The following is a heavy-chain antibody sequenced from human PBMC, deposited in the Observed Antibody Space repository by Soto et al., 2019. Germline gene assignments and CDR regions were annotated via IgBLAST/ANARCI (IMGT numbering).Heavy chain of an antibody. D-gene: IGHD6-13*01. J-gene: IGHJ6*02. V-gene: IGHV1-2*02. Sequence: ASVKVSCKASGYTFTGYYMHWVRQAPGQGLEWMGWINPNSGGTNYAQKFQGRVTMTRDTSISTAYMELSRLRSDDTAVYYCASDSPYSSSWYRDYYYGMDVWGQGATVTVSS. CDR3: ASDSPYSSSWYRDYYYGMDV. CDR1: GYTFTGYY. CDR2: INPNSGGT.